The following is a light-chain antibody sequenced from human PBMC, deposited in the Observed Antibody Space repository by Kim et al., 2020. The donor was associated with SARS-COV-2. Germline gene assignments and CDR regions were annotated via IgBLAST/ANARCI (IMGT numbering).Light chain of an antibody. CDR1: TLRSFY. J-gene: IGLJ1*01. CDR3: ASRDRTGHRYV. Sequence: SSGLTQDPVVSVALGQTVTITCQGDTLRSFYASWYRQKPGQAPELIVFGKDDRPSGVPDRFSGSSSGDTASLTISGTQAQDEGDFYCASRDRTGHRYVFG. CDR2: GKD. V-gene: IGLV3-19*01.